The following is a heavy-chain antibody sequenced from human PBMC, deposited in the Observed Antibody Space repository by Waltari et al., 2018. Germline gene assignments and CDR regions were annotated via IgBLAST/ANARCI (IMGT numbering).Heavy chain of an antibody. CDR2: ISRDGTIT. CDR3: TSHYYDNDAYYDVY. CDR1: GFMFSGYW. V-gene: IGHV3-74*01. D-gene: IGHD3-22*01. J-gene: IGHJ4*02. Sequence: EVHLVESGGGLVQPGGSLRLSCAASGFMFSGYWMHWVRQAPGKGLLWVSRISRDGTITDYAYSVKGRFTISRDNAKNTLYLQMNSLRAEDTAVYYCTSHYYDNDAYYDVYWGQGTLVTVSS.